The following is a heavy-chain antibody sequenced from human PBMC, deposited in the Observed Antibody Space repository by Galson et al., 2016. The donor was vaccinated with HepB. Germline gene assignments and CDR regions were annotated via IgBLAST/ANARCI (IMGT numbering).Heavy chain of an antibody. CDR3: AREVITGADDAFDI. J-gene: IGHJ3*02. CDR2: IYHSGAA. Sequence: LTCTVSGGSISSTNHFWSWIRQPPGKALEWIGYIYHSGAAHYNPSLKSRVTLSVDTSKNQFSLRLSAVTAADTAVYYCAREVITGADDAFDIWGQGTMVTVSS. D-gene: IGHD1-14*01. CDR1: GGSISSTNHF. V-gene: IGHV4-30-4*08.